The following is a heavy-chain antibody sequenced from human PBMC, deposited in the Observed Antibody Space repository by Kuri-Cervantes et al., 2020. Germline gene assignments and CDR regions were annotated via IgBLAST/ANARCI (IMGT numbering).Heavy chain of an antibody. D-gene: IGHD6-6*01. CDR2: ISWDGGST. J-gene: IGHJ4*01. Sequence: GGSLRLSCAASGFTFDDYAMHWVRQAPGKGLEWVSLISWDGGSTYYADSVKGRFTISRDNNKNFLYLQMNSLTTEDTALYFCARGFSSSTRGSIDYWGRGTLVTVSS. CDR3: ARGFSSSTRGSIDY. CDR1: GFTFDDYA. V-gene: IGHV3-43D*04.